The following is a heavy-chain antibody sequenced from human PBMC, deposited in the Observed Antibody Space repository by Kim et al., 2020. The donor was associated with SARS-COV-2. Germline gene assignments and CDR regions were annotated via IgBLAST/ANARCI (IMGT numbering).Heavy chain of an antibody. CDR2: ISSSGSTI. V-gene: IGHV3-11*01. J-gene: IGHJ6*02. CDR3: ARDEAAMSVAGYDMDYYYYYGMDV. Sequence: GGSLRLSCAASGFTFSDYYMSWIRQAPGKGLEWVSYISSSGSTIYYADSVKGRFTISRDNAKNSLYLQMNSLRAEDTAVYYCARDEAAMSVAGYDMDYYYYYGMDVWGQGTTVTVSS. D-gene: IGHD5-12*01. CDR1: GFTFSDYY.